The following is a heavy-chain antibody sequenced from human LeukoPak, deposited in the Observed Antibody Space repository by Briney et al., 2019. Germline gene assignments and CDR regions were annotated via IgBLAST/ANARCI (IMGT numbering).Heavy chain of an antibody. D-gene: IGHD2-2*02. J-gene: IGHJ6*02. V-gene: IGHV1-2*02. CDR1: GYTFTGYY. CDR3: ARDLDGVVVPAAIRYYYGMDV. CDR2: INPNSGGT. Sequence: GASVEVSCKASGYTFTGYYMHWVRQAPGQGLEWMGWINPNSGGTNYAQKFQGRVTMTRDTSISTAYMELSRLRSDDTAVYYCARDLDGVVVPAAIRYYYGMDVWGQGTTVTVSS.